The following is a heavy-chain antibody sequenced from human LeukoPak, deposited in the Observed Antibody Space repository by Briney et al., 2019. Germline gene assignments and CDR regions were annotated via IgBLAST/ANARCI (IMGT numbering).Heavy chain of an antibody. CDR3: ARVLDSSGYYLTYYYYGMDV. V-gene: IGHV3-30*04. J-gene: IGHJ6*02. Sequence: GGSLRLSCAASGFTFSSYAMHWVRQAPGKGLEWVAVISFDGSDKYYADSVKGRFTISRDNSKNTLYVQMNSLRVEDTAVYYRARVLDSSGYYLTYYYYGMDVWGQGTTVTVSS. CDR2: ISFDGSDK. D-gene: IGHD3-22*01. CDR1: GFTFSSYA.